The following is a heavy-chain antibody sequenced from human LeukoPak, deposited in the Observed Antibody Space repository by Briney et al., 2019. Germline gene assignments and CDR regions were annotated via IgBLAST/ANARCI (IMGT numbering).Heavy chain of an antibody. V-gene: IGHV3-30*03. D-gene: IGHD2-15*01. CDR1: GFTFSSYW. J-gene: IGHJ3*02. CDR3: ARDHIVVVVAATFDI. Sequence: PGGSLRLSCAGSGFTFSSYWMHWVRQAPGKGLEWVAVISYDGSNKYYADSVRGRFTISRDNSKNTLYLQMNSLRAEDTAVYYCARDHIVVVVAATFDIWGQGTMVTVSS. CDR2: ISYDGSNK.